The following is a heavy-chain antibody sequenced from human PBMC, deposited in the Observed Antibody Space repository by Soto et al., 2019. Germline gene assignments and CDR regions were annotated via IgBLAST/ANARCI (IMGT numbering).Heavy chain of an antibody. V-gene: IGHV4-39*01. Sequence: PSETLSLTCTVSGDSITSSDYYWAWIRQPPGKGPEWIGTIYYSGSTYYSPSLKSRVTLSLDPSKNQFSLKLRSVTAEDTAVYPCAASKAWIQFLFDPWSQGTLVTVYS. CDR2: IYYSGST. J-gene: IGHJ5*02. CDR1: GDSITSSDYY. D-gene: IGHD5-18*01. CDR3: AASKAWIQFLFDP.